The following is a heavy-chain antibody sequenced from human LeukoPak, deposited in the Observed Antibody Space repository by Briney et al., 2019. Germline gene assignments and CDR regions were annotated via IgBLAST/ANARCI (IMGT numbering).Heavy chain of an antibody. Sequence: GRSLRLSCAASGFTFSSYAMSWVRQAPGKGLERVSAISGSGGSTYYADSVKGRFTISRDNSKNTLYLQMNSLRAEDTAVYYCARAAGEDFFDYWGQGTLVTVSS. D-gene: IGHD1-14*01. V-gene: IGHV3-23*01. CDR2: ISGSGGST. J-gene: IGHJ4*02. CDR3: ARAAGEDFFDY. CDR1: GFTFSSYA.